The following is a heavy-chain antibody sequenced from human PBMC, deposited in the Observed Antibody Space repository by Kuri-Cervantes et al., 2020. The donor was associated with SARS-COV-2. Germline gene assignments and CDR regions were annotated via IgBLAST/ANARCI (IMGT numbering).Heavy chain of an antibody. CDR1: GFTFSDDY. J-gene: IGHJ6*02. Sequence: GESLKISCAASGFTFSDDYMTWVRQAPGMGLEWVADISTTGTYKNYADSVKGRFTISRDNAKNSLFLQINSLRAEDTAVYYCARWSIVGATRGLLRYYGMDVWGQGTTVTVSS. CDR3: ARWSIVGATRGLLRYYGMDV. V-gene: IGHV3-11*03. CDR2: ISTTGTYK. D-gene: IGHD1-26*01.